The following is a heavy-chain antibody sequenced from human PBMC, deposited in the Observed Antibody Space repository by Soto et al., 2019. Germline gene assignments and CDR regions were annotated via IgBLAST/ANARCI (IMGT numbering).Heavy chain of an antibody. CDR2: ISYDGSNK. V-gene: IGHV3-30-3*01. J-gene: IGHJ4*02. CDR1: GFTFSSYA. D-gene: IGHD6-13*01. Sequence: GGSLRLSCAASGFTFSSYAMHWVRQAPGKGLEWVAVISYDGSNKYYADSVKGRFTISRDNSKNTLYLQMNSLRAEDTAVYYCARDNSRSWYFHYWGQGNLVTVSS. CDR3: ARDNSRSWYFHY.